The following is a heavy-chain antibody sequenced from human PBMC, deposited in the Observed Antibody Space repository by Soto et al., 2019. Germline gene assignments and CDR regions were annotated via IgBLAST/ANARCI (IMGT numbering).Heavy chain of an antibody. CDR2: ISTYNGNT. D-gene: IGHD1-26*01. J-gene: IGHJ4*02. V-gene: IGHV1-18*01. Sequence: QVQLVQSGPEVKKSGASVKVSCKASGYGFMNYGISWVRQAPGQGLEWMGWISTYNGNTDYAQKFQDRVTMTADASFNPANMEFRNWKSTDPAVNFFPRGGNSPNTNGDSWGQGPRVTVP. CDR1: GYGFMNYG. CDR3: PRGGNSPNTNGDS.